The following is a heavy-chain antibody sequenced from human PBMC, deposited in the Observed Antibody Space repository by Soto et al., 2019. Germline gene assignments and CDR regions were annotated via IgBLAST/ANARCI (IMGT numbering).Heavy chain of an antibody. CDR3: ARVDRYYYYGMDV. CDR1: GGSIGSDGYY. J-gene: IGHJ6*02. CDR2: IHFSGRT. Sequence: LSLTCTVSGGSIGSDGYYWSWIRQQPGKGLEWIGYIHFSGRTYYNPSLKSRVLISVDTSKNQFSLNLGSVTAADTAVYFCARVDRYYYYGMDVWGQGTTV. V-gene: IGHV4-31*03.